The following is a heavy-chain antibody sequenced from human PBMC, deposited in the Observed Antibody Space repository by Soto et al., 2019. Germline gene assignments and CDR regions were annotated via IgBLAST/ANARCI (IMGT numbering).Heavy chain of an antibody. V-gene: IGHV3-30*03. Sequence: GGSPRLSCAASGFTFGVYNMQWVRQAPGKGPECVAVISYDGSDGYYADSVRGRFTISRDNSNNMLYLEMNSLRPEDTAVYYCATGHRGLTGTTVEVTVPGWFDPWGQGALVTV. CDR2: ISYDGSDG. CDR3: ATGHRGLTGTTVEVTVPGWFDP. J-gene: IGHJ5*02. D-gene: IGHD1-7*01. CDR1: GFTFGVYN.